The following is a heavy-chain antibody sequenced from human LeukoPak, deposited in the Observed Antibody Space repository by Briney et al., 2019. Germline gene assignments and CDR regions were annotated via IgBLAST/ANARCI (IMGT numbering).Heavy chain of an antibody. V-gene: IGHV4-34*01. CDR1: GGSFSGYY. Sequence: PSEALSLTCAVYGGSFSGYYWSWIRQPPGKGLEWIGEINHSGSTNYNPSLKSRVTISVDTSKNQFSLKLSSVTAADTAVYYCARVGTLSSSWYVFWFDPWGQGTLVTVSS. D-gene: IGHD6-13*01. CDR3: ARVGTLSSSWYVFWFDP. CDR2: INHSGST. J-gene: IGHJ5*02.